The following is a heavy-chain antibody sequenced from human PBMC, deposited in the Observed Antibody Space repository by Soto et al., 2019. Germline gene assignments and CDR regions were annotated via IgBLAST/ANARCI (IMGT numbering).Heavy chain of an antibody. Sequence: ASVKVSCKASGYTFTSYDINWVRQATGQGLEWMGWMNPNSGNTGYAQKFQGRVTMTRNTSISTAYMELSSLRSEDTAVYYCARGIRGRYCSGGSCYFRYYMAVWGKGTTVTVSS. CDR3: ARGIRGRYCSGGSCYFRYYMAV. D-gene: IGHD2-15*01. V-gene: IGHV1-8*01. CDR1: GYTFTSYD. CDR2: MNPNSGNT. J-gene: IGHJ6*03.